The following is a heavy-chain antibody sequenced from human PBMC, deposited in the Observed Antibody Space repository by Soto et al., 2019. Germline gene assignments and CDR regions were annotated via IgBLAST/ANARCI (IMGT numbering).Heavy chain of an antibody. CDR3: ARVVAVAGRVVFDY. CDR1: GGTFSSYA. D-gene: IGHD6-19*01. V-gene: IGHV1-69*01. J-gene: IGHJ4*02. Sequence: QVQLVQSGAEVKKPGSSVKVSCKASGGTFSSYAISWVRQAPGQGLEWMGGIIPIFGTANYAQKFQGRGTITADESTSTAYMELSSLRSEDTAVYYCARVVAVAGRVVFDYWGQGTLVTVSS. CDR2: IIPIFGTA.